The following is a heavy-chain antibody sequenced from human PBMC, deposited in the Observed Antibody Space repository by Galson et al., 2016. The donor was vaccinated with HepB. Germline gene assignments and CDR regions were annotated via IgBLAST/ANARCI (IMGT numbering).Heavy chain of an antibody. J-gene: IGHJ3*02. CDR1: GGSISSGSHY. Sequence: SETLSLTCTVSGGSISSGSHYWGWIRQPPGKGPEWIGSIYYSGNTHYNPSLKSPVTISVDTSKNQVSLTLNSVTAADTAVYFCARREGVHYSDRSDLADDAFNIWGQGTMVTVSS. CDR3: ARREGVHYSDRSDLADDAFNI. D-gene: IGHD3-22*01. CDR2: IYYSGNT. V-gene: IGHV4-39*01.